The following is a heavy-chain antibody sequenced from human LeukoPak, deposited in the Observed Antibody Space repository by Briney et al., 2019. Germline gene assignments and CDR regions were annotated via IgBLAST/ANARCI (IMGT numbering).Heavy chain of an antibody. V-gene: IGHV4-4*07. CDR2: IYSSGST. CDR1: GASITSFH. Sequence: KPSETLSLTCTVSGASITSFHWTWIRQPAGKGLEWIGLIYSSGSTIYNPSLQSRVAMSVDMTKNQLSLKLSSVTAADTAMYYCARKDGDYWGQGTLVTVSP. CDR3: ARKDGDY. D-gene: IGHD6-6*01. J-gene: IGHJ4*02.